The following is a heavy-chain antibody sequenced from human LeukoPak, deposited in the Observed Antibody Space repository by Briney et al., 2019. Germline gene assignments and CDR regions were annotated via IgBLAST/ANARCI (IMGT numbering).Heavy chain of an antibody. J-gene: IGHJ4*02. D-gene: IGHD3-10*01. CDR3: AKDPNTYGSGSYGY. CDR1: GFTFSSYG. Sequence: PGGSLRLFCAASGFTFSSYGMHWVRQAPGKGLEWVAVISYDGSNKYYADSVKGRFTISRDNSKNTLYLQMNSLRAEDTAVYYCAKDPNTYGSGSYGYWGQGTLVTVSS. V-gene: IGHV3-30*18. CDR2: ISYDGSNK.